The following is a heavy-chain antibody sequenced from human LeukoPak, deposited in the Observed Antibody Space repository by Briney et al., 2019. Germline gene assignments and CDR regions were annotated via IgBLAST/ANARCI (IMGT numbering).Heavy chain of an antibody. CDR2: IYPGDPDT. V-gene: IGHV5-51*01. J-gene: IGHJ4*02. D-gene: IGHD5-18*01. CDR3: ARRPRYNFGPHFDY. CDR1: GYSFTAYW. Sequence: GESLKISCKGSGYSFTAYWIGWVRQMPGKGLEWMGIIYPGDPDTGYSPSFQGQVTISADKSISTAYLQWSSLKASDTAMYFCARRPRYNFGPHFDYWGQGTLVTVSS.